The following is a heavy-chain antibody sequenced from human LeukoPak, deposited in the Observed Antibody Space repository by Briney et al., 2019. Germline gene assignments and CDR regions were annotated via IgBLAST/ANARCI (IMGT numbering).Heavy chain of an antibody. CDR1: GGTFSSYA. D-gene: IGHD4-23*01. CDR2: IIPIFGAA. J-gene: IGHJ4*02. CDR3: ARGLKGATVVTPFDY. V-gene: IGHV1-69*01. Sequence: SVKVSCKASGGTFSSYAISWVRQAPGQGLEWMGGIIPIFGAANYAQKFQGGVTITADESTSTAYMELSSLRSEDTAVYYCARGLKGATVVTPFDYWGQGTLVTVSS.